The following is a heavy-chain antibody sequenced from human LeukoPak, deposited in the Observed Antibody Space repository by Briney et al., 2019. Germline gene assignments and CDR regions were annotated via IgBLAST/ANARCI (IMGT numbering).Heavy chain of an antibody. V-gene: IGHV4-34*01. J-gene: IGHJ5*02. CDR2: INHSGST. D-gene: IGHD2-15*01. CDR1: GGSFSGYY. CDR3: ARGLGRYCSGGSCYDKGWFDP. Sequence: SETLSLTCAVYGGSFSGYYWSWIRQPPGKGLEWIGEINHSGSTNYNPSLKSRVTISVDTSKNQFSLKLSSVTAADTAVYYCARGLGRYCSGGSCYDKGWFDPWGQGTLVTVSS.